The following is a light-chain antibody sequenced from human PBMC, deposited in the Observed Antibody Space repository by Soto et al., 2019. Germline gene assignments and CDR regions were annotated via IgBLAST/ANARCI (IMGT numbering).Light chain of an antibody. CDR2: RAS. CDR3: QQYNNWPPIT. CDR1: QSVSSN. J-gene: IGKJ5*01. V-gene: IGKV3-15*01. Sequence: ETVMTQSPDTLSLSPGERATLSCRASQSVSSNLAWYQWRPGQAPRLLIYRASTRAPGIPARFSGSGSGTEFTLAISSLQSDDFTVYYCQQYNNWPPITFGQGTRLEIK.